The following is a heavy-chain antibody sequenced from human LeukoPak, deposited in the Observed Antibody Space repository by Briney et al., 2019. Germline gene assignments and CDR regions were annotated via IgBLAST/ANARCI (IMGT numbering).Heavy chain of an antibody. CDR1: GFTFSSYD. Sequence: PGGSLRLSCAASGFTFSSYDMHWVRQATGKGLEWVSAIGTAGDTYYPGSVKGRFTISRENAKNSLYLQMNSLRAGDTAVYYCAREGGYCSGGSCLDAFDIWGQGTMVTVSS. D-gene: IGHD2-15*01. CDR3: AREGGYCSGGSCLDAFDI. CDR2: IGTAGDT. J-gene: IGHJ3*02. V-gene: IGHV3-13*01.